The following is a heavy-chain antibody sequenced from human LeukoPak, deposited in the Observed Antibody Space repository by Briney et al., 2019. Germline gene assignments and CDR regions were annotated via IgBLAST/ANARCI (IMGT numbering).Heavy chain of an antibody. D-gene: IGHD3-10*01. CDR2: IYSGGST. Sequence: PGGSLRLSCAASGFTVSSNYMSWVRQAPGKGLEWVSVIYSGGSTYYADSVKGRFTISRGNSKNTLYLQMNSLRAEDTAVYYCARDLGRGVPYNWFDPWGQGTLVTVSS. CDR3: ARDLGRGVPYNWFDP. CDR1: GFTVSSNY. V-gene: IGHV3-66*01. J-gene: IGHJ5*02.